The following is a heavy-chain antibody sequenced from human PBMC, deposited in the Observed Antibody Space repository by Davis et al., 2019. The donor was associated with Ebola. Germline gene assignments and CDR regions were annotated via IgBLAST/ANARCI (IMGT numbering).Heavy chain of an antibody. CDR3: ARGQNWFDP. Sequence: GESLKISCAASEFMVTGYWMHWVRQAPGKGLVWVSHINSESTVTTCADSVKGRFTISRDNAKNTLYLQMNSLRAEDTAVYYCARGQNWFDPWGQGTLVTVSS. V-gene: IGHV3-74*01. CDR2: INSESTVT. J-gene: IGHJ5*02. CDR1: EFMVTGYW.